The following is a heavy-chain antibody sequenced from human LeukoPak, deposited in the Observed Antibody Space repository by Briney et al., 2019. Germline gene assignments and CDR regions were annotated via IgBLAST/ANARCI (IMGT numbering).Heavy chain of an antibody. CDR3: ARDGSSGWYYYYYMDV. CDR2: IYSGGST. D-gene: IGHD6-19*01. V-gene: IGHV3-53*01. CDR1: GFTVSSNY. Sequence: GGSLRLSCAASGFTVSSNYMSWVRQAPGKGLEWVSVIYSGGSTYYADSVKGRFTISRDNSKNALYLQMNSLRAEDTAVYYCARDGSSGWYYYYYMDVWGKGTTVTVSS. J-gene: IGHJ6*03.